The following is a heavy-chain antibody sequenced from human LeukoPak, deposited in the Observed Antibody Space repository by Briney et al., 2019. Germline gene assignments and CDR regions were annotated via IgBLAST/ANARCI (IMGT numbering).Heavy chain of an antibody. J-gene: IGHJ4*02. D-gene: IGHD3-22*01. CDR1: GFTFSSYS. V-gene: IGHV3-21*01. Sequence: GGSLRLSCAASGFTFSSYSMNWVRQAPGKGLEWVSSISSSSYIYYADSVKGRFTISRDNAKNSLYLQMNSLRAEDTAVYYCAREGLYYYDSSIDYWGQGTLVTVSS. CDR2: ISSSSYI. CDR3: AREGLYYYDSSIDY.